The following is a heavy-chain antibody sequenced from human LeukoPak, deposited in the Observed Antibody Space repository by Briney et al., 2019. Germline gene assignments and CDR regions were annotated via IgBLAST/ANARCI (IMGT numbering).Heavy chain of an antibody. CDR3: AKVADTAMVTIYYFDY. J-gene: IGHJ4*02. V-gene: IGHV3-30-3*01. D-gene: IGHD5-18*01. CDR2: ISYDGSNK. CDR1: GFTFSSYA. Sequence: PGRSLRLSCAASGFTFSSYAMHWVRQAPGKGLEWVAVISYDGSNKYYADSVKGRFTISRDNSKNTLYLQMNSLRAEDTAVYYCAKVADTAMVTIYYFDYWGQGTLVTVSS.